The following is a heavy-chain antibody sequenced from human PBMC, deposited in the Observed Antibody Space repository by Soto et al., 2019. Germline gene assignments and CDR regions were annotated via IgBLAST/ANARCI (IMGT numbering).Heavy chain of an antibody. J-gene: IGHJ4*02. V-gene: IGHV3-48*03. D-gene: IGHD3-3*01. CDR1: GFTFSSYE. CDR3: ARGGKIFGVVIIGLDY. Sequence: GGSLRLSCAASGFTFSSYEMNWVRQAPGKGLEWVSYISSSGSTIYYADSVKGRLIISRDNAKNSLYLQMNSLRAEDTAVYYCARGGKIFGVVIIGLDYWGQGTLVTVSS. CDR2: ISSSGSTI.